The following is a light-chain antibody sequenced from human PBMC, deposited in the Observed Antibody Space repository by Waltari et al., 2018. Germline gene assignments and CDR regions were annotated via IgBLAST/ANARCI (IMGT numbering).Light chain of an antibody. CDR2: KDT. CDR3: QSADSTNTYWV. J-gene: IGLJ2*01. CDR1: ELPKQY. V-gene: IGLV3-25*03. Sequence: SYELTQPPSVSVSPGQPARTTCSGDELPKQYAFWYRQKPGQAPELLIYKDTERPSGIPERVSASSSGTTVTLTITGVQPEDEADYYCQSADSTNTYWVFGGGTKLTVL.